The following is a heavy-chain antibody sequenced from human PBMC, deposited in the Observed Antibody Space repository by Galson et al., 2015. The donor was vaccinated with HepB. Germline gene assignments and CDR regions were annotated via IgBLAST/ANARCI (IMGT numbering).Heavy chain of an antibody. CDR3: TREVLTIFGVVIIPPDYSYDRDV. CDR1: GFSFGDYT. D-gene: IGHD3-3*01. Sequence: SLRLSCAGSGFSFGDYTMSWFRQAPGKGLEWVGFIRRKAYGGATEYAASVKGRFTISRDDSKSIAYLQMNSLKTEDTAVYYCTREVLTIFGVVIIPPDYSYDRDVWGQGTTVTVPS. J-gene: IGHJ6*02. V-gene: IGHV3-49*03. CDR2: IRRKAYGGAT.